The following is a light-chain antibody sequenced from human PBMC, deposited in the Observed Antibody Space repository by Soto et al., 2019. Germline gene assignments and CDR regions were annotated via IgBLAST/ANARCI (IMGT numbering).Light chain of an antibody. Sequence: DIVLTQSPAPLSLSPGDRATLSCRASQNVNNYLAWYQQKPGQAPRVLIYDASNRATGIPARFSGSGSGTDFTLTISSLEPEDFASYYCQQRLSWYTFGQGTRLEIK. CDR2: DAS. CDR1: QNVNNY. V-gene: IGKV3-11*01. CDR3: QQRLSWYT. J-gene: IGKJ2*01.